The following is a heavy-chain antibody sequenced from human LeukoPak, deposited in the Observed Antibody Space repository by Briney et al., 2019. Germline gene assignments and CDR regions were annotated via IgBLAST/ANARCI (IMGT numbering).Heavy chain of an antibody. CDR3: ARGELGYCTNGVCLNWFDP. Sequence: SVKVSCKASGGTFSSYAISWVRQAPGQGHEWMGRIIPIFGIANYAQKFQGRVTITADKSTSTAYMELSSLRSEDTAVYYCARGELGYCTNGVCLNWFDPWGQGTLVTVSS. D-gene: IGHD2-8*01. CDR2: IIPIFGIA. CDR1: GGTFSSYA. V-gene: IGHV1-69*04. J-gene: IGHJ5*02.